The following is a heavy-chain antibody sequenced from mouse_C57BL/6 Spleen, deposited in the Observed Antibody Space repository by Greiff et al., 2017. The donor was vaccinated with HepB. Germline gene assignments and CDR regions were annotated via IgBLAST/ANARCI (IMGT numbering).Heavy chain of an antibody. V-gene: IGHV1-15*01. CDR3: TRYYYGSSLFDY. J-gene: IGHJ2*01. CDR1: GYTFTDYE. D-gene: IGHD1-1*01. CDR2: IDPETGGT. Sequence: QVQLQQSGAELVRPGASVTLSCKASGYTFTDYEMHWVKQTPVHGLEWIGAIDPETGGTVYNQKFKGKAILTADKSSSTAYMELRSLTSEDSAVYYCTRYYYGSSLFDYWGQGTTLTVSS.